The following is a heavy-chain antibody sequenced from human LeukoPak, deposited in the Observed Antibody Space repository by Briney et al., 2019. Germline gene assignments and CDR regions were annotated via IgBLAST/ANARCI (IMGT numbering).Heavy chain of an antibody. CDR2: INQDGSEK. CDR3: ARTNSQARDYYYYMDV. V-gene: IGHV3-7*01. D-gene: IGHD1-7*01. Sequence: GGSLRLSCAASGFTFTTYWMSWVRQAPGQGLEWVANINQDGSEKYCVDSVKGRFTMSRDNAKNSLYLQMNSLRADDTAVYYCARTNSQARDYYYYMDVWGKGTTVTVSS. J-gene: IGHJ6*03. CDR1: GFTFTTYW.